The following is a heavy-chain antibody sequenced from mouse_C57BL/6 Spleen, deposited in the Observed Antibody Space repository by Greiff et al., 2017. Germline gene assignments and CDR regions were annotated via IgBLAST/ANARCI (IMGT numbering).Heavy chain of an antibody. CDR3: ARSRDYDAMDY. V-gene: IGHV1-72*01. Sequence: QVHVKQPGAELVKPGASVKLSCKASGYTFTSYWMHWVKQRPGRGLEWIGRIEPNSGGTKYNEKFKSKATLTVDKPSSTAYMQLSSLTSEDSAVYYCARSRDYDAMDYWCQGTSVTVSS. J-gene: IGHJ4*01. CDR2: IEPNSGGT. CDR1: GYTFTSYW.